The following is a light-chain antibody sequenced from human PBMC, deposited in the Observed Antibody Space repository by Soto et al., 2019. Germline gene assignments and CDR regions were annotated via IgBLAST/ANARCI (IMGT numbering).Light chain of an antibody. CDR1: KKLSRSY. J-gene: IGKJ2*01. Sequence: EIVLTQSPGTLSFSPGETASLPCRASKKLSRSYLAWYQQRPGQAPRLLIYGAINRATGISDRFTGSWSGADFTLTINRLEPEDFALYYCQQYGASPMYAFGQGTKLEL. CDR2: GAI. CDR3: QQYGASPMYA. V-gene: IGKV3-20*01.